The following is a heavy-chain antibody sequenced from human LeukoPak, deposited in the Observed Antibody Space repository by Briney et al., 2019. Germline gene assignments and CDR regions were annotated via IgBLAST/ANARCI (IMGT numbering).Heavy chain of an antibody. Sequence: ASVKVSCKASGGTFSSYAISRVRQAPGQGLEWMGRIIPILGIANYAQKFQGRVTITADKSTSTAYMELSSLRSEDTAVYYCARARYCSGGSCYSRYYGMDVWGQGTTVTVSS. CDR1: GGTFSSYA. V-gene: IGHV1-69*04. J-gene: IGHJ6*02. D-gene: IGHD2-15*01. CDR3: ARARYCSGGSCYSRYYGMDV. CDR2: IIPILGIA.